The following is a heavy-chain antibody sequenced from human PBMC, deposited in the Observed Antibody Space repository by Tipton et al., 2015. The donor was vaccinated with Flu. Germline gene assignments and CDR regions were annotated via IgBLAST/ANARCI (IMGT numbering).Heavy chain of an antibody. D-gene: IGHD3-10*02. CDR3: ARLSYYDVDLKNFYFDY. V-gene: IGHV4-59*08. J-gene: IGHJ4*02. Sequence: GLVKPSETLSLTCTVSGGSISGFYWSWTRQPPGKGLEWIGYVYYSGTTNFNPSLSGSTNYTSSLKSRVTISVDTSKNQFSLRLSSVAAADTAVYYYARLSYYDVDLKNFYFDYWGQGTLVTVSS. CDR1: GGSISGFY. CDR2: VYYSGTTNFNPSLSGST.